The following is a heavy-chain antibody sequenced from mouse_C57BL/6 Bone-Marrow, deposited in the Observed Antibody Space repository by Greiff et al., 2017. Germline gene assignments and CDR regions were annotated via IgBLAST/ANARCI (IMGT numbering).Heavy chain of an antibody. CDR2: IYPSASET. Sequence: VQLQQPGAELVRPGSSVKLSCKASGYTFTSYWMDWVKQRPGQGLEWIGNIYPSASETHYNQKFKDKATLTVDKSSSTAYMQLSSLTSEDSAVYYCARGGDYSNLFAYWGQGTLVTVSA. J-gene: IGHJ3*01. CDR1: GYTFTSYW. CDR3: ARGGDYSNLFAY. D-gene: IGHD2-5*01. V-gene: IGHV1-61*01.